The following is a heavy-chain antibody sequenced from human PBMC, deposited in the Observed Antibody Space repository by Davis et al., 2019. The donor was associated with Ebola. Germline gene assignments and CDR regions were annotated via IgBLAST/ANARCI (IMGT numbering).Heavy chain of an antibody. V-gene: IGHV4-59*01. Sequence: SETLSLTCTVSGGSISSYYWSWIRQPPGKGLEWIGYIYDSGSTAYTPSRNYNPSLKSRVTISLDTSKNQFSLKLTSATAADTAVYYCARDRGVGDYYYYYGMDVWGQGTTVTVSS. D-gene: IGHD3-16*01. CDR1: GGSISSYY. J-gene: IGHJ6*02. CDR3: ARDRGVGDYYYYYGMDV. CDR2: IYDSGSTAYTPSR.